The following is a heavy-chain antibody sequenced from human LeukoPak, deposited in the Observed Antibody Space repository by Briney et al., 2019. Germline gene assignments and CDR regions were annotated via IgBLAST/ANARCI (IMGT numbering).Heavy chain of an antibody. J-gene: IGHJ3*02. CDR3: ARENTLIRGVPRGFDI. V-gene: IGHV3-66*01. CDR1: GLTVSNNY. D-gene: IGHD3-10*01. CDR2: ICSGGST. Sequence: PGGSLRLSCAASGLTVSNNYMNWVRQAPGKGLEWVSVICSGGSTDYADSVKGRFTISRDNSKNTLYLQMNSLRAEDTAVYYCARENTLIRGVPRGFDIWGQGTMVTVSS.